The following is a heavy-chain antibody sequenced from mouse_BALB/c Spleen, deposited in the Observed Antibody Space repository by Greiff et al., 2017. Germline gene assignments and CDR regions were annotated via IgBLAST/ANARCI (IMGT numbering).Heavy chain of an antibody. CDR1: GFTFSSYA. CDR2: ISSGGSYT. CDR3: AIIYDGYYFDY. J-gene: IGHJ2*01. V-gene: IGHV5-9-3*01. D-gene: IGHD2-3*01. Sequence: EVHLVESGGGLVKPGGSLKLSCAASGFTFSSYAMSWVRQTPEKRLEWVATISSGGSYTYYPDSVKGRFTISRDNAKNTLYLQMSSLRSEDTAMYYCAIIYDGYYFDYWGQGTTLTVSS.